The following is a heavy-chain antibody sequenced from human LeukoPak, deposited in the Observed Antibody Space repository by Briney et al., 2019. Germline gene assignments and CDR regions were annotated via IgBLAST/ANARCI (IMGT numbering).Heavy chain of an antibody. Sequence: GASVKVSCKVSGYTLIKLSMHWVRQAPGKGLEWMGGFHPEHGETIFAQKFQGRVAMTEDTSTDTAYMGLSRLTSEDTAVYYCTTLVEVIAFDVWGQGTIVTVSS. CDR1: GYTLIKLS. CDR2: FHPEHGET. J-gene: IGHJ3*01. CDR3: TTLVEVIAFDV. D-gene: IGHD2-15*01. V-gene: IGHV1-24*01.